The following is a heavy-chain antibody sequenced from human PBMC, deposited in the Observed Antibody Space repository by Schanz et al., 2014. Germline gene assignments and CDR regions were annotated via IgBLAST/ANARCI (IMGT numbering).Heavy chain of an antibody. CDR2: INPSGGST. CDR3: ARAFDSRGYYFDY. V-gene: IGHV1-46*04. J-gene: IGHJ4*03. Sequence: QVQLLQSGAEVKKPGASMKVSCKASGYTFTTYYMLWVRQAPGQGLEWMGIINPSGGSTRYGQKLQGRITVTRDASTSTVYIELSSLRSEVTAVYYCARAFDSRGYYFDYWGHGTLVTVTS. CDR1: GYTFTTYY. D-gene: IGHD5-12*01.